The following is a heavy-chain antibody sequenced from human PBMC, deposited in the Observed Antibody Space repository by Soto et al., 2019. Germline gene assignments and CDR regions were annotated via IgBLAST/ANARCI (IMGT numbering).Heavy chain of an antibody. Sequence: PGGSLRLSCAASGFTVSSKYMSWVRQAPGKGLEWVSLIQSGGPTYYADSVKGRFTISRDTSENTLHLQMDSLRAEDTAVYYCAKPRGRYYEDFWGQGTLVTVSS. V-gene: IGHV3-66*04. CDR1: GFTVSSKY. J-gene: IGHJ4*02. D-gene: IGHD1-26*01. CDR3: AKPRGRYYEDF. CDR2: IQSGGPT.